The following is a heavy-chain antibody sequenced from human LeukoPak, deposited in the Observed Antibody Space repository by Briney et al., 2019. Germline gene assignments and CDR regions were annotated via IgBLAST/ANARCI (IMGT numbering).Heavy chain of an antibody. J-gene: IGHJ4*02. D-gene: IGHD4-17*01. CDR1: GFTFDDYA. CDR3: AKASGFTVTPGHFDY. Sequence: PGRSLRLSCAASGFTFDDYAMHWVRQAPGKGLEWVSGISWNSGSIGYADSVKGRFTISRDNAKNSLYLQMNSLRAEDTALYYCAKASGFTVTPGHFDYWGQGTLVTVSS. V-gene: IGHV3-9*01. CDR2: ISWNSGSI.